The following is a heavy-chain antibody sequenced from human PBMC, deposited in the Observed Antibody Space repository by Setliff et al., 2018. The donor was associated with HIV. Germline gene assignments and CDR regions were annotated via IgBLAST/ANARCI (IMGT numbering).Heavy chain of an antibody. CDR1: GVSLNYYA. D-gene: IGHD4-17*01. J-gene: IGHJ4*02. CDR2: MGGSSGRT. CDR3: AKGPKYRDIAYHFES. Sequence: GGSLRLSCVAPGVSLNYYAFSWVRQAPGRGLEWVSTMGGSSGRTDYAHSVKCRFTISRDLSTSMVFLQMDSLRAEDTALYYCAKGPKYRDIAYHFESWGPGTQVTVSS. V-gene: IGHV3-23*01.